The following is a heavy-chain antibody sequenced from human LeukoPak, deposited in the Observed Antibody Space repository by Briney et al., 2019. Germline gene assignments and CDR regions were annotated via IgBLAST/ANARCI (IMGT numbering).Heavy chain of an antibody. Sequence: SETLSLTCAVSGYSISRGYYRGWLRQPPGKGLEWIGSIYHSGSTYYNPSLESRVTMSVDTSKNQFSLKLSSVTAADTAVYDCARGAVYDTREEWFEPWGQGTLVTVSS. CDR1: GYSISRGYY. V-gene: IGHV4-38-2*01. D-gene: IGHD3-22*01. CDR2: IYHSGST. CDR3: ARGAVYDTREEWFEP. J-gene: IGHJ5*02.